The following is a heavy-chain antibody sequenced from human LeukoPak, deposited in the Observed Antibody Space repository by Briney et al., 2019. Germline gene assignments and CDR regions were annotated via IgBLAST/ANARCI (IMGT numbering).Heavy chain of an antibody. D-gene: IGHD1-26*01. CDR2: ISGSGGST. V-gene: IGHV3-23*01. J-gene: IGHJ4*02. Sequence: GGSLRLSCAASGFTFSSYAMSWVRQAPGKGLEWVSAISGSGGSTYYADSVKGRFTISRDNSKNTLYLQMNSLRAEDTAVYYCAKFIPLVGTTKGYFDSWGQGTLVTVSS. CDR3: AKFIPLVGTTKGYFDS. CDR1: GFTFSSYA.